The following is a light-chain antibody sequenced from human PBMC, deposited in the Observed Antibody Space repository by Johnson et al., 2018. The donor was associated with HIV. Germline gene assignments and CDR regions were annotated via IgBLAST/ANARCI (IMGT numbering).Light chain of an antibody. V-gene: IGLV1-51*01. CDR1: SSNIGNNY. CDR2: DNN. Sequence: QSVLTQSPSVSAAPGQKVTISCSGSSSNIGNNYVSWYQQLPGTAPKLLIYDNNKRPSGIPDRFSGSKSGTSATLGITGLQTGDEAVYYCGTWDSSLSAYVFGTGTKVTVL. J-gene: IGLJ1*01. CDR3: GTWDSSLSAYV.